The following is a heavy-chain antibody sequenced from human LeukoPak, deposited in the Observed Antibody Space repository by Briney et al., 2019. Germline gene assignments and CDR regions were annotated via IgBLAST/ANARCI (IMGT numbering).Heavy chain of an antibody. Sequence: GGSLRLSCAASGFTFSSYGMHWVRQAPGKGLEWVAFIRYDGSNKYYADSVKGRFTISRDNSKNTLYLQMNSLRAEDTAVYYCAKATDSSSWYSYYYYYMDVWGKGTTVTISS. CDR1: GFTFSSYG. CDR3: AKATDSSSWYSYYYYYMDV. D-gene: IGHD6-13*01. V-gene: IGHV3-30*02. J-gene: IGHJ6*03. CDR2: IRYDGSNK.